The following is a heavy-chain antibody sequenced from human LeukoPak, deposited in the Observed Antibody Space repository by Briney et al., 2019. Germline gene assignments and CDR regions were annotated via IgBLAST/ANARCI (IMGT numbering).Heavy chain of an antibody. CDR3: ARSIAEAGTGLDY. CDR1: GYTFTSYD. Sequence: GASVKVSCKASGYTFTSYDINWVRQATGQGLEWMGWMNPNSGITGYGQKFQGRVTITRNTSISTAYMELSSLRSEDTAVYYCARSIAEAGTGLDYWGQGTLVTVSS. V-gene: IGHV1-8*02. D-gene: IGHD6-13*01. J-gene: IGHJ4*02. CDR2: MNPNSGIT.